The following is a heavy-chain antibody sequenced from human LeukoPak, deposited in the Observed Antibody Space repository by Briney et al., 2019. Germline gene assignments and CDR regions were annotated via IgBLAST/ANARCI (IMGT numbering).Heavy chain of an antibody. V-gene: IGHV1-2*02. D-gene: IGHD3-22*01. J-gene: IGHJ4*02. CDR1: GYTFTGYY. CDR3: ARVGDDSSGYPTL. CDR2: INPNSGVT. Sequence: ASMKVSCKTSGYTFTGYYIHWVRQAPGQGLEWMGWINPNSGVTNYAQKFLGRVTMTRDTSISTAYMELSRLTSDDTATYYCARVGDDSSGYPTLWGQGSLVTVSS.